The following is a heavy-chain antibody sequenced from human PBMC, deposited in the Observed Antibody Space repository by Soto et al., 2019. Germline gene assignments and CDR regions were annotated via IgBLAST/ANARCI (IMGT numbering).Heavy chain of an antibody. D-gene: IGHD2-15*01. CDR3: ARTDTYCSGGSCYSDY. J-gene: IGHJ4*02. CDR1: GGTFSSYT. CDR2: IIPILGIA. Sequence: ASVKVSCKASGGTFSSYTISWVRQAPGQGLEWMGRIIPILGIANYAQKFQGRVTITADKSTSTAYMELSSLRSEDTAVYYCARTDTYCSGGSCYSDYWGQGTLVTVSS. V-gene: IGHV1-69*02.